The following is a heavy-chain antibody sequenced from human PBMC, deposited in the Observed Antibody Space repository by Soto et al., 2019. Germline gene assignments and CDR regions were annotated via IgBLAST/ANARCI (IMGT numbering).Heavy chain of an antibody. D-gene: IGHD3-22*01. CDR1: GGSISSGGYY. Sequence: RTCTVSGGSISSGGYYWSWIRQHPGKGLEWIGYIYYSGSTYYNPSLKSRVTISVDTSKNQFSLKLSSVTAADTAVYYCARTYYYDSSGYYVDYWGQGTLVTVSS. V-gene: IGHV4-31*03. J-gene: IGHJ4*02. CDR2: IYYSGST. CDR3: ARTYYYDSSGYYVDY.